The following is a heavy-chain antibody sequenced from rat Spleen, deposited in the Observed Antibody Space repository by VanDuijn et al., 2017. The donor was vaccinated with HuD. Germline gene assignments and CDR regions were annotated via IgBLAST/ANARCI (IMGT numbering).Heavy chain of an antibody. CDR3: ARKGGPGYYSSSGYYWYFDL. V-gene: IGHV2-47*01. CDR1: GLSLTRKS. CDR2: KWGDGGT. J-gene: IGHJ1*01. Sequence: QVQLKESGPGLVQPSQTLSLTCTVSGLSLTRKSVAWIRQPPGKGLEWMGIKWGDGGTDYNSAFKSRLSISRDTSKSQVFLEMNSLQTEDTAMYFCARKGGPGYYSSSGYYWYFDLWGPGIMVTVSS. D-gene: IGHD1-2*01.